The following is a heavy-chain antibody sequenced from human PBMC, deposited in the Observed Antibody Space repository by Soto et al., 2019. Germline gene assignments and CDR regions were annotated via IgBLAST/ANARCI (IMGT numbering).Heavy chain of an antibody. V-gene: IGHV1-2*04. CDR1: GYTFTGYD. J-gene: IGHJ6*02. Sequence: ASVNVSCKASGYTFTGYDMHWVRQAPGQGLEWMGWINPNSGGTNYAQKFQGWVTMTRDTSISTAYMELSRLRSDDTAVYYCARDYYDSPSYGMDVWGQGTTVTVSS. D-gene: IGHD3-22*01. CDR2: INPNSGGT. CDR3: ARDYYDSPSYGMDV.